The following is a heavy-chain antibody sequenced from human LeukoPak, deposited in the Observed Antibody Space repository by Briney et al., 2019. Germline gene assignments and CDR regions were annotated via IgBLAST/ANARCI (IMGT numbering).Heavy chain of an antibody. J-gene: IGHJ4*02. CDR3: ARAADTAMAHFDY. CDR2: INPNSGGT. CDR1: GYTFTGHF. V-gene: IGHV1-2*02. Sequence: ASVKVSCKASGYTFTGHFIHWVRQAPGQGLEWMGWINPNSGGTNYAQKFQGRVSMTRDTSISTAYMELSRLRSDDTAVYYCARAADTAMAHFDYWGQGTLVTVSS. D-gene: IGHD5-18*01.